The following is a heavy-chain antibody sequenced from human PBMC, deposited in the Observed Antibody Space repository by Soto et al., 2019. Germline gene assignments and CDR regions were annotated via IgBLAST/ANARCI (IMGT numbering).Heavy chain of an antibody. V-gene: IGHV3-21*01. CDR1: GFTFSSYS. CDR3: ARARGNDWYSDY. CDR2: ISSSSSYI. J-gene: IGHJ4*02. D-gene: IGHD2-21*02. Sequence: KPGGSLRLSCAASGFTFSSYSMNWVRQAPGKGLEWVSSISSSSSYIYYADSVKGRFTISRDNAKNSLYLQMNSLRAEDTAVYHCARARGNDWYSDYWGQGTLVTVSS.